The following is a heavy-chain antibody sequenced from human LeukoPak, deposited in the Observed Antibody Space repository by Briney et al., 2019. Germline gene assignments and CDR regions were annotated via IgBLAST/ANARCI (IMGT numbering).Heavy chain of an antibody. CDR1: GYSFSSYE. Sequence: ASVKASCKASGYSFSSYEITWVRQAPGQGLEWMGWISGYNGNTKYAQKFQGRVTMTTDTSTGKAYMDLRSLRFDDTAVYYCARGGSYHPADYWGQGTLVTVSS. CDR3: ARGGSYHPADY. CDR2: ISGYNGNT. J-gene: IGHJ4*02. V-gene: IGHV1-18*01. D-gene: IGHD1-26*01.